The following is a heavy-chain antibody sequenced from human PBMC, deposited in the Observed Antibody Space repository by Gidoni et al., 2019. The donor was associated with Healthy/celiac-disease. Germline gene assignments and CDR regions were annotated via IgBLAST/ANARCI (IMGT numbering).Heavy chain of an antibody. CDR1: GFTFSSYS. Sequence: EVQLVESGGGLVQPGGSLRLSCAASGFTFSSYSMNWVRQAPGKGLEWVSYISSSSSTIYYADSVKGRFTISRDNAKNSLYLQMNSLRDEDTAVYYCARDRSSGYAADYYYYGMDVWGQGTTVTVSS. V-gene: IGHV3-48*02. D-gene: IGHD5-12*01. J-gene: IGHJ6*02. CDR2: ISSSSSTI. CDR3: ARDRSSGYAADYYYYGMDV.